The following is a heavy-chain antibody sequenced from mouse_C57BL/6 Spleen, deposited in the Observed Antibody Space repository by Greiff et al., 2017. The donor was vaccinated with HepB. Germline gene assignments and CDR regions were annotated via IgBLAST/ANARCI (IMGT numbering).Heavy chain of an antibody. CDR2: INPYNGGT. J-gene: IGHJ3*01. V-gene: IGHV1-19*01. CDR1: GYTSTDYY. D-gene: IGHD3-2*02. Sequence: EVQLQQSGPVLVKPGASVKMSCKASGYTSTDYYMNWVKQSHGKSLEWIGVINPYNGGTSYNQKFKGKATLTVDKSSSTAYMELNSLTSEDSAVYYCARGGQLRLRGFAYWGQRTLVTVSA. CDR3: ARGGQLRLRGFAY.